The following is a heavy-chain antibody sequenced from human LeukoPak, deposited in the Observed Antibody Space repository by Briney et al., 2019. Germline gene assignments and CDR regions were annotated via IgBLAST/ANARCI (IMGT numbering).Heavy chain of an antibody. CDR2: ISSNGNTI. CDR3: ARDRPDVTVGDY. D-gene: IGHD1-20*01. CDR1: GFTFSSYE. Sequence: GGSLRLSCAASGFTFSSYEMNWVRQAPGKGLEWVSYISSNGNTIYYADYVKGRFTISRDNAKNSLYLQMNSLRAEDTAVYYCARDRPDVTVGDYWGQGRLVTVVS. J-gene: IGHJ4*02. V-gene: IGHV3-48*03.